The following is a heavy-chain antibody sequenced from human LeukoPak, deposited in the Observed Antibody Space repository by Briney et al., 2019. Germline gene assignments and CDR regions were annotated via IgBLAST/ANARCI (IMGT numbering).Heavy chain of an antibody. CDR2: IKQDGSEK. Sequence: PGGSLRLSCAASGFTFSSYWMHWVRQAPGKGLEGVANIKQDGSEKYYVDSVKGRFTISRDNAKNSLYLQMNSLRAEDTAVYYCARYPPPYGMVGGYFDYWGQGTLVTVSS. D-gene: IGHD2-15*01. CDR3: ARYPPPYGMVGGYFDY. V-gene: IGHV3-7*01. CDR1: GFTFSSYW. J-gene: IGHJ4*02.